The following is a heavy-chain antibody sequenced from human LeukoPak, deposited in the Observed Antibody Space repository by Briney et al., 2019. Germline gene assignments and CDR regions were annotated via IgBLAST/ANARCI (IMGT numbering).Heavy chain of an antibody. J-gene: IGHJ4*02. Sequence: GGSLRLSCAASGFTFSSYWMHWVRQAPGKGLEWVSRISYDASSTNYADSVKGRFTISRDNDKNTLYLQMNSLRAEDTSVYYCARAPLGYGDYMAYWGRGTLVTVSS. CDR3: ARAPLGYGDYMAY. D-gene: IGHD4-17*01. CDR2: ISYDASST. V-gene: IGHV3-74*01. CDR1: GFTFSSYW.